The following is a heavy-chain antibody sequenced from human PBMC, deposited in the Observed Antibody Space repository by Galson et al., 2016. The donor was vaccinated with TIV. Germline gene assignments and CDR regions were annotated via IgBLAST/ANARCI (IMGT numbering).Heavy chain of an antibody. D-gene: IGHD2-2*01. CDR3: ATPFSSSSFSSYYALDV. CDR1: GFTFSGYS. Sequence: SLRLSCAASGFTFSGYSMDWVRQAPGKGLEWVSSISGSAISTYYADSVKGRFTISRDNSKNTLYLQLNSLRAEDTALYYCATPFSSSSFSSYYALDVWGQGTTVTVSS. V-gene: IGHV3-23*01. CDR2: ISGSAIST. J-gene: IGHJ6*02.